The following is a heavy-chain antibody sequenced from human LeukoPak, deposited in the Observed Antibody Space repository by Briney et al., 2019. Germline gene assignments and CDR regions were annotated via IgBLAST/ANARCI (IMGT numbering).Heavy chain of an antibody. CDR2: IKSKTDCGTT. J-gene: IGHJ4*02. CDR3: TTDHSGYSYGSGDY. V-gene: IGHV3-15*01. D-gene: IGHD5-18*01. CDR1: GFTFSNAW. Sequence: GGSLRLSCAASGFTFSNAWMSWVRQAPGKGLEWVGRIKSKTDCGTTDYAAPVKGRFTISRDDSKNTLYLQMNSLKTEDTAVYYCTTDHSGYSYGSGDYWGQGTLVTVSS.